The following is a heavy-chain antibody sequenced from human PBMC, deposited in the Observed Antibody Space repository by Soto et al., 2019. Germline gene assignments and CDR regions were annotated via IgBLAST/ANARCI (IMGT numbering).Heavy chain of an antibody. V-gene: IGHV5-10-1*01. CDR2: IDPRDSYT. J-gene: IGHJ4*02. CDR1: GYIFTSYW. D-gene: IGHD6-19*01. CDR3: AFLYLYGGGWDLFNF. Sequence: PRESLKISCKGSGYIFTSYWLSWFRQMPGKSLEWMGRIDPRDSYTNYSPSFQGHVTISADKSISTAYLQWSSLKASDTAMYYCAFLYLYGGGWDLFNFWGQGTLVTGSS.